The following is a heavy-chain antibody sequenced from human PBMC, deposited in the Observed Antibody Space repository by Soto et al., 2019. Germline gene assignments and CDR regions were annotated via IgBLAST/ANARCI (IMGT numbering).Heavy chain of an antibody. Sequence: QVQLVQSGAEVKKPGSSVKVSCKASGGTFSNHIITWVRQAPGQGPEWMGRIIPMLAITNYAQKFQGRVTLTAYKSTTTAYMEVSSLRPEDTAMYYCVRESPFGSAFSGHDDIDSWGQGTLVTVSS. CDR3: VRESPFGSAFSGHDDIDS. CDR2: IIPMLAIT. V-gene: IGHV1-69*08. D-gene: IGHD5-12*01. J-gene: IGHJ4*02. CDR1: GGTFSNHI.